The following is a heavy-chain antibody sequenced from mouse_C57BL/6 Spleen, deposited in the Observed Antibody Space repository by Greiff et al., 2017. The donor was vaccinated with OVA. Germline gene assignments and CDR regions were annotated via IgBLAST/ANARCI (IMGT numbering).Heavy chain of an antibody. Sequence: VKLMESGAELVKPGASVKISCKASGYAFSSYWMNWVKQRPGKGLEWIGQIYPGDGDTNYNGKFKGKATLTADKSSSTAYMQLSSLTSEDSAVYFCARFGSSYGAMDYWGQGTSVTVSS. CDR3: ARFGSSYGAMDY. V-gene: IGHV1-80*01. CDR1: GYAFSSYW. CDR2: IYPGDGDT. J-gene: IGHJ4*01. D-gene: IGHD1-1*01.